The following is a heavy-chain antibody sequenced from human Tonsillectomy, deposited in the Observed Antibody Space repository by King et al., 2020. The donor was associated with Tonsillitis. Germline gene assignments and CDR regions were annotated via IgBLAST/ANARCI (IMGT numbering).Heavy chain of an antibody. CDR1: GFTFSSYW. CDR2: IKQDGSEK. CDR3: ARGPPDSGLDYYYGRDD. J-gene: IGHJ6*02. V-gene: IGHV3-7*03. Sequence: VQLVESGGGLVQPGGPLRLSCAASGFTFSSYWMSWVRQAPGKGLQGVANIKQDGSEKYYVDSVKGRLTISRDNAKNSPYLQMDSLRAEDTAVYCCARGPPDSGLDYYYGRDDWGQGPTVTVSS. D-gene: IGHD1-14*01.